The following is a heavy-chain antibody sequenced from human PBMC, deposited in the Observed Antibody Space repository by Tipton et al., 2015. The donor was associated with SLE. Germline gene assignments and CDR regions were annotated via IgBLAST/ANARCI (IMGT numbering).Heavy chain of an antibody. V-gene: IGHV4-61*09. J-gene: IGHJ3*02. CDR3: ATVSYSNYVAFDI. Sequence: TLSLTCTVSGGSISSGSYYWSWIRQPAGKGLEWIGYIYTSGSTNYNPSLKSRVTISVDTSKNQFSLKLSSVTAADTAVYYCATVSYSNYVAFDIWGQGTMVTVSS. CDR2: IYTSGST. CDR1: GGSISSGSYY. D-gene: IGHD4-11*01.